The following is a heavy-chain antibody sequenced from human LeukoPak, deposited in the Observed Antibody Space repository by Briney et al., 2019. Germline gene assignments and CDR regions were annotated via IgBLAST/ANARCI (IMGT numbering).Heavy chain of an antibody. J-gene: IGHJ4*02. CDR3: ASLTFGGVIEHYFDY. Sequence: SETLSLTCAVYGGSFSGYYWSWIRQPPGKGLEWIGSIYYSGSTYYNPSLKSRVTISVDTSKNQFSLKLSSVTAADTAVYYCASLTFGGVIEHYFDYWGQGTLVTVSS. V-gene: IGHV4-34*01. D-gene: IGHD3-16*02. CDR2: IYYSGST. CDR1: GGSFSGYY.